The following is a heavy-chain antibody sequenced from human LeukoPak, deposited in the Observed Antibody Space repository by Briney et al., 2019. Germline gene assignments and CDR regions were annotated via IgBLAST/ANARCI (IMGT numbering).Heavy chain of an antibody. Sequence: PGGSLRLSCAASGFTFSTYWMHWVRQAPGKGLVWVSRIYNDESSINYADSVKGRFTISRDNAKNTLYLQMNSLRAEDTAVYSCASSPGSLGNFDLWGQGTMVTVSS. CDR1: GFTFSTYW. V-gene: IGHV3-74*01. D-gene: IGHD3-16*01. CDR2: IYNDESSI. CDR3: ASSPGSLGNFDL. J-gene: IGHJ3*01.